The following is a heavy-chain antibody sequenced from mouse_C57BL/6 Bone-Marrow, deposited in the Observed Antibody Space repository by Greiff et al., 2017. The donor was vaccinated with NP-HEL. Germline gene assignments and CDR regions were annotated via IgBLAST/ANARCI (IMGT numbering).Heavy chain of an antibody. D-gene: IGHD4-1*01. CDR3: ARGSNWDMFAY. CDR1: GFTFSDYG. J-gene: IGHJ3*01. CDR2: ISNLAYSI. V-gene: IGHV5-15*01. Sequence: EVQGVESGGGLVQPGGSLKLSCAASGFTFSDYGMAWVRQAPRKGPEWVAFISNLAYSIYYADTVTGRFTIARENAKNTLYLELSSLRSEDTAMYYCARGSNWDMFAYWGQGTLVTVSA.